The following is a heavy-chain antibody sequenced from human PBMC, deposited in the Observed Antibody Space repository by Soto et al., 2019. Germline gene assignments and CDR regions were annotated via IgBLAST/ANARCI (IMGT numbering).Heavy chain of an antibody. V-gene: IGHV4-59*01. CDR2: IYYSGST. J-gene: IGHJ6*02. CDR3: ARVPSITIFGVVTHRDGMDV. D-gene: IGHD3-3*01. Sequence: PSETLSLTCTVSGGSISSYYWSWIRQPPGKGLEWIGYIYYSGSTNYNPSLKSRVTISVDTSKNQFSLKLSSVTAADTAVYYCARVPSITIFGVVTHRDGMDVWGQGTTVTVSS. CDR1: GGSISSYY.